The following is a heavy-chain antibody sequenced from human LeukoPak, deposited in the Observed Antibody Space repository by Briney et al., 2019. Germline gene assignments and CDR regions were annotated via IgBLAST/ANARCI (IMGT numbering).Heavy chain of an antibody. CDR3: AREKNLRAVAGRRSWYYFDY. J-gene: IGHJ4*02. V-gene: IGHV4-30-2*01. Sequence: PSETLSLTCAVSGGSISSGGYSWSWIRQPPGKGLEWIGYIYHSGSTYYNPSLKSRVTISVDRSKNQFSLQLNSVTPEDTAVYYCAREKNLRAVAGRRSWYYFDYWGQGTLVTVSS. D-gene: IGHD6-19*01. CDR2: IYHSGST. CDR1: GGSISSGGYS.